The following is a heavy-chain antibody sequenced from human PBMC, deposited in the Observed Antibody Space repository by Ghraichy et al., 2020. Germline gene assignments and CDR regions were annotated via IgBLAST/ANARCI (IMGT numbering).Heavy chain of an antibody. CDR3: ARGFSIAVAGTEGDFDY. CDR1: GDSVSSNSAA. V-gene: IGHV6-1*01. J-gene: IGHJ4*02. D-gene: IGHD6-19*01. Sequence: SQTLSLTCAISGDSVSSNSAAWNWIRQSPSRGLEWLGRTYYRSKWYNDYAVSVKSRITINPDTSKNQFSLQLNSVTHEDTAVYYCARGFSIAVAGTEGDFDYWGQGTLVTVSS. CDR2: TYYRSKWYN.